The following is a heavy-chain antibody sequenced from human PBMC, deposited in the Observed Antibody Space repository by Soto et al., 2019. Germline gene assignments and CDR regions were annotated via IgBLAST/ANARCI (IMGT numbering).Heavy chain of an antibody. V-gene: IGHV1-2*02. D-gene: IGHD1-26*01. Sequence: ASVKVSCKASGYTFTGHYIHWVRQAPEQGPEWMGEIGPESGATRYAEKFQGRVTMTLDTPITTAYMELKNLSPDDTAVYYCGRGRSGQIVVFYWGQGTPVTVSS. CDR3: GRGRSGQIVVFY. CDR2: IGPESGAT. CDR1: GYTFTGHY. J-gene: IGHJ4*02.